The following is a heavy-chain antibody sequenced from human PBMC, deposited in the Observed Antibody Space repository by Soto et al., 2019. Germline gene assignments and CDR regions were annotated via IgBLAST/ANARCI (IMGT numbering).Heavy chain of an antibody. V-gene: IGHV3-21*01. J-gene: IGHJ5*02. D-gene: IGHD1-1*01. CDR2: ISPSSSYI. CDR3: ARETRDSSA. Sequence: WVRQAPGKGLEWVSCISPSSSYIYYADSVKGRFSISRDNAKNSLFLEMNNLRAEDTAVYYCARETRDSSAWGQGALVTVSS.